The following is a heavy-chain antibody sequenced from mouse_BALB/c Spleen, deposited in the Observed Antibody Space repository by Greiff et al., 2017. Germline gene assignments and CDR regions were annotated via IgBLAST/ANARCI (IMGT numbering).Heavy chain of an antibody. Sequence: QVQLQQSGAELVKPGASVKLSCKASGYTFTEYIIHWVKQRSGQGLEWIGWFYPGSGSTKYNEKFKDKATLTADKSSSTVYMELSRLTSEDSAVYFCARDEDRGANWAWFAYWGQGTLVTVSA. CDR3: ARDEDRGANWAWFAY. CDR2: FYPGSGST. V-gene: IGHV1-62-2*01. CDR1: GYTFTEYI. D-gene: IGHD4-1*01. J-gene: IGHJ3*01.